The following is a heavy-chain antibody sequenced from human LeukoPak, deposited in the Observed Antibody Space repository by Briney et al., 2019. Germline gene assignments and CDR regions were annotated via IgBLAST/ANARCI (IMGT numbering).Heavy chain of an antibody. CDR1: GYNLIALS. CDR2: FDPEDGET. D-gene: IGHD2-2*01. CDR3: ASGFAYQYFDS. V-gene: IGHV1-24*01. J-gene: IGHJ4*02. Sequence: ASVKVSCKVSGYNLIALSILWVRQAPGKGLEWMGGFDPEDGETIYAQKFQGRFTMTEDTSTDTAYMELSSLTSEDTAVYYCASGFAYQYFDSWGQGTLVSVSA.